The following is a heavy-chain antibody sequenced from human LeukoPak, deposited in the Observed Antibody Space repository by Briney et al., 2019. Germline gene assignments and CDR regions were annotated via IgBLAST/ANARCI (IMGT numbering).Heavy chain of an antibody. D-gene: IGHD6-6*01. Sequence: GGSLRLSCTASGFTFSSYAMSWVRQAPGKGLEWVSTMSGSGGSTYYADSVKGRFTISRDNSKNTLYLQMNSLRAEDTAVYSCAKRRIASPDYYYHYMDVWGKGTTVTVSS. CDR1: GFTFSSYA. CDR3: AKRRIASPDYYYHYMDV. CDR2: MSGSGGST. J-gene: IGHJ6*03. V-gene: IGHV3-23*01.